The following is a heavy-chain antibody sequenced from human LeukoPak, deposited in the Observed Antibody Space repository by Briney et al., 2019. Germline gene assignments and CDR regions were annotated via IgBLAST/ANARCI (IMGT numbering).Heavy chain of an antibody. D-gene: IGHD6-19*01. CDR3: ARRGSGWSREFDY. CDR2: IYYSGST. V-gene: IGHV4-39*01. CDR1: GGSISSSSYY. Sequence: SETLSLTCTVSGGSISSSSYYWGWIRQPPGKGLVWIGSIYYSGSTYYNPSLKSRVTISVDTSKSQFSLKLNSVTAADTAVYYCARRGSGWSREFDYWGQGTLVTVSS. J-gene: IGHJ4*02.